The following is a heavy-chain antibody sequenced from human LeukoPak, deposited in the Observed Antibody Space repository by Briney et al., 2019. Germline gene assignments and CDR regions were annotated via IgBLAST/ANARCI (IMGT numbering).Heavy chain of an antibody. CDR2: IYPGDSHT. D-gene: IGHD6-19*01. CDR1: GYSFTSYW. Sequence: GESLKISCKGAGYSFTSYWIGWVRQMPGKGLEWMGVIYPGDSHTRYSPSFQGQVTISADKSISTAYLQWSSLKASDTAMYYCARRRGSSGWYPFDYWGQGTLVTVSS. V-gene: IGHV5-51*01. CDR3: ARRRGSSGWYPFDY. J-gene: IGHJ4*02.